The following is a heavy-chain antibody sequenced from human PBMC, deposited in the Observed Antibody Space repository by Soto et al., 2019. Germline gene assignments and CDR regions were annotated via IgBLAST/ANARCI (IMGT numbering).Heavy chain of an antibody. Sequence: EVQLLESGGGLVQPGGSLRLSCAASGFTFSSYAMSWVRQAPGKGLEWVSAISGSGGSTYYADSVKGRFTISRDNSKNSLYLQMNSLRTEDTALYYCAKGLHTAMVSTFGSFDYWGQGTLVTVSS. CDR1: GFTFSSYA. D-gene: IGHD5-18*01. CDR3: AKGLHTAMVSTFGSFDY. V-gene: IGHV3-23*01. J-gene: IGHJ4*02. CDR2: ISGSGGST.